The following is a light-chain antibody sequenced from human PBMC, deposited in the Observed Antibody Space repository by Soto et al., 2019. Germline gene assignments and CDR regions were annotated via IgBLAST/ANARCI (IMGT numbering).Light chain of an antibody. CDR2: VNSGGSH. J-gene: IGLJ2*01. CDR3: QTWGTGRAIVV. V-gene: IGLV4-69*01. CDR1: SGHSNYA. Sequence: QPVLTQSPSASASLGASGKLTCTLSSGHSNYAIAWHQQQPEQGPRSSVTVNSGGSHIQGDGSPGRVSGSSAGAGRYLFTAGPQSEEEADYCCQTWGTGRAIVVVGGGTELTVL.